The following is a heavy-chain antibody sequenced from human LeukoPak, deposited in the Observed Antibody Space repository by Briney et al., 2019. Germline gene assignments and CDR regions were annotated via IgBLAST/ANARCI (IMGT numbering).Heavy chain of an antibody. D-gene: IGHD1-26*01. V-gene: IGHV4-4*07. CDR2: IYTSGST. CDR3: ARDKFWTFRAVGASCVLFDY. J-gene: IGHJ4*02. CDR1: GGSISSYY. Sequence: SETLSLTCTVSGGSISSYYLSWIRQPDGKGLEWIGRIYTSGSTNYNPSLKSRVTMSVDTSKNQFSLKLSSVTAADTAVYYCARDKFWTFRAVGASCVLFDYWGQGTLVTVSS.